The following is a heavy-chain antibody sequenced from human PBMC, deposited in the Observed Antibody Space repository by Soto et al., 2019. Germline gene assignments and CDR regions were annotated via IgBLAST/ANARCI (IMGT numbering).Heavy chain of an antibody. CDR1: GYTFSGYS. D-gene: IGHD2-21*01. Sequence: ASVKVSCKASGYTFSGYSITWVRQAPGQGLEWMGRISGYNGNTNYARTLRGRLTLTTDTSTSTAYMELRSLTSDDTAVYYCARDVFCGGAPACPDMDVWSQGTTVTVSS. J-gene: IGHJ6*02. CDR2: ISGYNGNT. V-gene: IGHV1-18*04. CDR3: ARDVFCGGAPACPDMDV.